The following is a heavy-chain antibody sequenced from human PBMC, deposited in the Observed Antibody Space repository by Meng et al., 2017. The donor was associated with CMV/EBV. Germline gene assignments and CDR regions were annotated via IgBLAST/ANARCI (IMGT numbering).Heavy chain of an antibody. V-gene: IGHV1-2*02. Sequence: ASVKVSCKASGYTFTGYYMHWVRQAPGQGLEWMGWINPNSGGPTYAQKFQGRVTMTRDTSISTAYMELSRLRSDDTAVYYCASFPPYQLLFSSTYYYYGMDVWGQGTTVTVSS. CDR3: ASFPPYQLLFSSTYYYYGMDV. CDR2: INPNSGGP. D-gene: IGHD2-2*01. CDR1: GYTFTGYY. J-gene: IGHJ6*02.